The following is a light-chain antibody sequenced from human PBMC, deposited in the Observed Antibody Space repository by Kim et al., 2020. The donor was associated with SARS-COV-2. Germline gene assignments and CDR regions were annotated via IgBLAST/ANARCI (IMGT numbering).Light chain of an antibody. CDR1: SSNIGSNY. Sequence: PGQRVHISCSGSSSNIGSNYVYWYQQLPGTAPKLLIYRNNQRPSGVPDRFSGSKSGTSASLAISGLRSEDEADYYCAAWDDSLSGSFGGGTQLTVL. CDR2: RNN. CDR3: AAWDDSLSGS. V-gene: IGLV1-47*01. J-gene: IGLJ3*02.